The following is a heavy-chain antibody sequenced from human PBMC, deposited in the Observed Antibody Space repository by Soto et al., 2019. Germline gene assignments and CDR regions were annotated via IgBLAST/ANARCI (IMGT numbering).Heavy chain of an antibody. CDR3: AADATAWQQMVPSDY. J-gene: IGHJ4*02. V-gene: IGHV1-58*01. D-gene: IGHD2-8*01. CDR2: IAVGSGYT. Sequence: AASVKVSCKASGFTFTSSAFQWVRQARGQRLEWIGWIAVGSGYTNYAQRFQDRVTLTRDMSTATTYMELNRLTSEDTAIYYCAADATAWQQMVPSDYWGQGTLVTVSS. CDR1: GFTFTSSA.